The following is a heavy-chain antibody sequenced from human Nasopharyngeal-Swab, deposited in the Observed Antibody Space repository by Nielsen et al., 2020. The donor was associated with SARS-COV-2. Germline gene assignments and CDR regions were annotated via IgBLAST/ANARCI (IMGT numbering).Heavy chain of an antibody. D-gene: IGHD6-13*01. CDR3: ARMDFIASRDY. CDR2: IYSRGET. J-gene: IGHJ4*02. V-gene: IGHV3-53*01. CDR1: GFSVSYNY. Sequence: GESLKISCEVSGFSVSYNYMSWVRQAPGKGLEWVAVIYSRGETHYTDSVRGRFTISRDNSENMVNLQLNSLRAEDTAVYYCARMDFIASRDYWGQGTLVTVSS.